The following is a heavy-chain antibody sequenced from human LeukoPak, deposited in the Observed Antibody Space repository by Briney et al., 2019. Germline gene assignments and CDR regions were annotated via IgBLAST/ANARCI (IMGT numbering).Heavy chain of an antibody. V-gene: IGHV1-2*02. Sequence: ASVKVSCKASGYTFTGYYMHWVRQASGQGLEWMGWINPNSGGTNYAQKFQGRVSMTRDTSISTAYMELSSLRSDDTAVYYCARDPVSSSGWWEFDYWGQGTLVTVSS. CDR1: GYTFTGYY. D-gene: IGHD6-19*01. J-gene: IGHJ4*02. CDR3: ARDPVSSSGWWEFDY. CDR2: INPNSGGT.